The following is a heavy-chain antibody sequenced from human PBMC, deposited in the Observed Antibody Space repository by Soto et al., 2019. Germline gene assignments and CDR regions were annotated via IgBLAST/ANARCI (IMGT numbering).Heavy chain of an antibody. J-gene: IGHJ6*03. Sequence: SLRLYCASSGFSPSSYTMSWVRQAPGKGLEWVSAISGSGGYTYYADSVMGRFTISRDNSKNTLYLQMNSLRAEDTAVYYCAKAEDFWSDYYTGYMHVWGKGTTVTVSS. V-gene: IGHV3-23*01. CDR1: GFSPSSYT. CDR3: AKAEDFWSDYYTGYMHV. CDR2: ISGSGGYT. D-gene: IGHD3-3*01.